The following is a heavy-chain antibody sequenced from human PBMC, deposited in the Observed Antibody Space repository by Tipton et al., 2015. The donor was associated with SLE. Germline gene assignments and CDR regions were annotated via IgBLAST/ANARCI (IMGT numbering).Heavy chain of an antibody. CDR3: ARRGVVSRFDP. CDR1: GDTIDGNTYF. D-gene: IGHD2-8*02. CDR2: ISYSGAT. J-gene: IGHJ5*02. Sequence: LRLSCTVSGDTIDGNTYFWDWIRQPPGKGLMLIGSISYSGATSYNPSLKSRVTISVDTSKNQFSLSLISVTAADTAVYYCARRGVVSRFDPWGQGTLVTVSS. V-gene: IGHV4-39*07.